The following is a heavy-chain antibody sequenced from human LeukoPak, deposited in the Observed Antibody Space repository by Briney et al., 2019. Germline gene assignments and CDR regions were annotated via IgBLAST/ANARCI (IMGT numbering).Heavy chain of an antibody. CDR2: INREGNEK. D-gene: IGHD1-26*01. CDR3: ARVGTWELQPVFDF. J-gene: IGHJ4*02. CDR1: GFAFSDYW. Sequence: GGCLRLSCATFGFAFSDYWMTWVRQVPGKGLEWVANINREGNEKYYVDSVKGRFTISRDNAKNSVDLQMDSLRVEDTAVYYCARVGTWELQPVFDFWGQGTLVTVPS. V-gene: IGHV3-7*01.